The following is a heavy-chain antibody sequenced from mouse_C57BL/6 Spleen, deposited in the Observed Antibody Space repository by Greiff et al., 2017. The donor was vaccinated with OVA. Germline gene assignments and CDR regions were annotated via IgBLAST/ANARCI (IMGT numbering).Heavy chain of an antibody. CDR1: GYAFPNYF. D-gene: IGHD1-1*01. J-gene: IGHJ2*01. CDR3: ARTVITTVVATNYFDY. V-gene: IGHV1-54*01. CDR2: INPGSGGT. Sequence: VQLQQSGAELVRPGASVKVSCKASGYAFPNYFIEWVKQRPGQGLEWIGVINPGSGGTNYNEKFKGKATLTADKSSSTAYMQLSSLTSEDSAVYFCARTVITTVVATNYFDYWGQGTTLTVSS.